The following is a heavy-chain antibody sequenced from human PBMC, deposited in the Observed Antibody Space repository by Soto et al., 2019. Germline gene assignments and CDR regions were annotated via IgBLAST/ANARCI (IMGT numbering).Heavy chain of an antibody. J-gene: IGHJ4*02. CDR3: AKEGASPRGAYYYDSSGYSPFDY. CDR1: GFTFSSYA. CDR2: ISGSGGST. Sequence: PGGSLRLPCAASGFTFSSYAMSWVRQAPGKGLEWVSAISGSGGSTYYADSVKGRFTISRDNSKNTLYLQMNSLRAEDTAVYYCAKEGASPRGAYYYDSSGYSPFDYWGQGTLVTVPQ. D-gene: IGHD3-22*01. V-gene: IGHV3-23*01.